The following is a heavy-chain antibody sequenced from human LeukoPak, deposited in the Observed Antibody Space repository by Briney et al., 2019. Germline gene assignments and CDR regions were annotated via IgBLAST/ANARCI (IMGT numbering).Heavy chain of an antibody. Sequence: GGSLRLSCAASGFTFSKYVMSWVRQAPGKGLEWVSVISASGGSTYYADSVKGRFTISRDNPTNTLYLQMDSLRVVDTAVYYCAKFSPSNLDYWGQGTLVTVSS. CDR1: GFTFSKYV. J-gene: IGHJ4*02. V-gene: IGHV3-23*01. CDR3: AKFSPSNLDY. CDR2: ISASGGST. D-gene: IGHD2-2*01.